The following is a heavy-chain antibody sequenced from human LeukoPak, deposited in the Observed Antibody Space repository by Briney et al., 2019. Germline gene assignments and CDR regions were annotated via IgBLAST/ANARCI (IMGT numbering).Heavy chain of an antibody. V-gene: IGHV4-34*01. CDR1: GGSFSGYY. D-gene: IGHD3-10*01. Sequence: PSETPSLTCAVYGGSFSGYYWSWIRQPPGKGLEWIGEINHSGSTNYNPSLKSRVTISVDTSKNQFSLKLSSVTAADTAVYYCARDGLNYYGSGSHRGNDYWGQGTLVTVSS. J-gene: IGHJ4*02. CDR2: INHSGST. CDR3: ARDGLNYYGSGSHRGNDY.